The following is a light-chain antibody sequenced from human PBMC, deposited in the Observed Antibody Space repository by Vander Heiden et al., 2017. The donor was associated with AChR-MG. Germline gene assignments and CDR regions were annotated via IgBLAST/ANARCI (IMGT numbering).Light chain of an antibody. CDR2: GAS. CDR1: QSVSSN. J-gene: IGKJ1*01. Sequence: EIVMTQSPATLSVSPGERATLSCRASQSVSSNLAWYQQKPGQAPRLLIYGASTRATGIQARFSGSGSGTEFTLTISSLQSEDFAVYYCQQYNNWPPNTFGQRTKVEIK. V-gene: IGKV3-15*01. CDR3: QQYNNWPPNT.